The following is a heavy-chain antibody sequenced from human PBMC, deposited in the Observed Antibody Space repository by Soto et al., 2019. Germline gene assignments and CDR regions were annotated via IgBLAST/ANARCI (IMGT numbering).Heavy chain of an antibody. CDR1: GGSFTGHF. J-gene: IGHJ4*02. CDR3: ARAKFESTGWHQFDI. CDR2: VSHSGNT. Sequence: QVHLEQRGAGLLKPSETLSLTCTVSGGSFTGHFWSWVRQPPGKGLEWIGEVSHSGNTKYYPSLRSRVTLSVDSSKNQISLALSYVTAADTAVYYCARAKFESTGWHQFDIWGQGTLVTVSS. V-gene: IGHV4-34*02. D-gene: IGHD7-27*01.